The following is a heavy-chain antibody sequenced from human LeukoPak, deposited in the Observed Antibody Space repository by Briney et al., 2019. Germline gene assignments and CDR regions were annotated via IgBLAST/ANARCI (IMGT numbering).Heavy chain of an antibody. CDR1: GGTFSSYA. J-gene: IGHJ6*03. CDR2: IIPIFGKT. Sequence: ASVKVSCKASGGTFSSYAISWVRQAPGQGLEWMGGIIPIFGKTNYAQKFQDRVTITADKSTSTAYMELSSLRSEDTAVYYCARVVGLTGYSSSWYSGYYYYMDVWGKGTTVTVSS. D-gene: IGHD6-13*01. V-gene: IGHV1-69*06. CDR3: ARVVGLTGYSSSWYSGYYYYMDV.